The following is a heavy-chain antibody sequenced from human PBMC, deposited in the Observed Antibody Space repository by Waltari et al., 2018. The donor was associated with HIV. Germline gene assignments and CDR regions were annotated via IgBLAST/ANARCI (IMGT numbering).Heavy chain of an antibody. J-gene: IGHJ4*02. D-gene: IGHD1-20*01. CDR1: GVTCNSYD. CDR2: ISYDGRHI. CDR3: ARAYNWNIRSPGFCDF. V-gene: IGHV3-30*04. Sequence: QVQLVDSGGGVVQPGRSLRLSCADSGVTCNSYDFTWVRQAPGKGLEWVAVISYDGRHIFYADSVRGRFTISRDNSKNTLYLQMNSLTPADTAVYYCARAYNWNIRSPGFCDFWGQGTLVTVSS.